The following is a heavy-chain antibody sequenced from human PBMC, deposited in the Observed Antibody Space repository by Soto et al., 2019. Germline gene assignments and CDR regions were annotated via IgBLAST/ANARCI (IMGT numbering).Heavy chain of an antibody. Sequence: GGSLRLSCAASGFTFSSYAMHWVRQAPGKGLEWVAVISYDGSNKYYADSVKGRFTISRDNSKNTLYLQMNSLRAEDTAVYYCARADITMVRGVTAAPDYWGQGTLVTVSS. J-gene: IGHJ4*02. CDR3: ARADITMVRGVTAAPDY. D-gene: IGHD3-10*01. CDR2: ISYDGSNK. CDR1: GFTFSSYA. V-gene: IGHV3-30-3*01.